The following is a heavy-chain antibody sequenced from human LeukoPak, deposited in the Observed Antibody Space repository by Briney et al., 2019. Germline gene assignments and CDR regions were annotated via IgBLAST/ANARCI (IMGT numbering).Heavy chain of an antibody. V-gene: IGHV4-39*01. Sequence: PSETLSLTCTVSGGSISSSSYYWGWIRQPPGKGLEWIGSIYYSGSTYYNPSLKSRVTISVDTSKNQFSLKLSSVTAADTAVYYCASLFDWLPYLDYWGQGTLVTVFS. CDR2: IYYSGST. CDR3: ASLFDWLPYLDY. D-gene: IGHD3-9*01. CDR1: GGSISSSSYY. J-gene: IGHJ4*02.